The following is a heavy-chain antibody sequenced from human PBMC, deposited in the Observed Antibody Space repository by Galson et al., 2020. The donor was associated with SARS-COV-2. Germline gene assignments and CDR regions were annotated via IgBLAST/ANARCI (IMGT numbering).Heavy chain of an antibody. CDR1: GFTFRSHA. CDR2: ISSDGSNQ. J-gene: IGHJ6*02. Sequence: GGYMSLSCAASGFTFRSHAMPWVRHAPGKGLEWVAVISSDGSNQYYADSVKGRFTIARDNSKNTLYLQMNSLRAEDTAVYDCARDWNDFLVLEDYDGMYVWCQGGTVTVSS. CDR3: ARDWNDFLVLEDYDGMYV. D-gene: IGHD1-1*01. V-gene: IGHV3-30*04.